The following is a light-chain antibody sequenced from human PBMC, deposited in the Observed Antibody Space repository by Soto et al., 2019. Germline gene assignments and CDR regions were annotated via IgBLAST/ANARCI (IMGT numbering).Light chain of an antibody. Sequence: QSALTQPASLSGSPGQSITVSCTGTSSDIGDYNYVSWYQHHPGKAPKLIIYGVSNRPSGISNRFSGSKSGNTASLTISGLQADDEADYYCSSYTRTNTLVFGGGTKVTVL. J-gene: IGLJ2*01. CDR3: SSYTRTNTLV. V-gene: IGLV2-14*03. CDR1: SSDIGDYNY. CDR2: GVS.